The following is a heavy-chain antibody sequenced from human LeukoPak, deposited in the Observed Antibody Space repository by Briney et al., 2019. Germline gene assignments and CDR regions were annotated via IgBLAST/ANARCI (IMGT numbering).Heavy chain of an antibody. Sequence: GGSLRLSCAASGFTFSSYSMNWVRQAPGKGLEWVSSISSSSSYIYYADSVKGRFTISRDNAKNSLYLQMNSLRAEDTAVYYCARDYSSSYDWYFDLWGRGTLVTVSS. J-gene: IGHJ2*01. CDR2: ISSSSSYI. D-gene: IGHD6-6*01. CDR3: ARDYSSSYDWYFDL. V-gene: IGHV3-21*01. CDR1: GFTFSSYS.